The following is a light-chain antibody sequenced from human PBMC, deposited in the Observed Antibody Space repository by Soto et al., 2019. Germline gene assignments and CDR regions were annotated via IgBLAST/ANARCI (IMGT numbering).Light chain of an antibody. Sequence: QSALTQPASVSGSPGQSITISCTGTSSDVGRYNYVSWYQQHPGKAPKLMIYDVSNRPSGVSNRFSGSKSGTTASLTISGLQAEDEADYYCSSYTSSTTLVFGGGTKLTVL. J-gene: IGLJ2*01. CDR3: SSYTSSTTLV. V-gene: IGLV2-14*01. CDR1: SSDVGRYNY. CDR2: DVS.